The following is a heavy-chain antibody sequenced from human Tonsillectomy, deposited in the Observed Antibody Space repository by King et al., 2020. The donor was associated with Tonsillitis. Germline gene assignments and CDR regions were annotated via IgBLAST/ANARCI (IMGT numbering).Heavy chain of an antibody. J-gene: IGHJ6*02. CDR2: IIPIFGTA. D-gene: IGHD3-22*01. V-gene: IGHV1-69*01. Sequence: VQLVQSGAEVKKPGSSVKVSCKASGGTFSSYAISWVRQAPGQGLEWMGGIIPIFGTANYAQKFQGRVTITADESTSTAYMELSSLRSEDTAVYYCAGTYDSSGYYYEFGYYYGMDVWGQGTTVTVSS. CDR3: AGTYDSSGYYYEFGYYYGMDV. CDR1: GGTFSSYA.